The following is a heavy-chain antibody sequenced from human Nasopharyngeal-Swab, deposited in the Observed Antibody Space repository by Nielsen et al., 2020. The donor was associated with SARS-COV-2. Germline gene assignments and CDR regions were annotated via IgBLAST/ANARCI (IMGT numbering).Heavy chain of an antibody. CDR2: IISIFGTA. CDR1: GGTFSSYA. CDR3: ARDDPESPMVGAWYFDY. J-gene: IGHJ4*02. V-gene: IGHV1-69*13. Sequence: SVKVSCKASGGTFSSYAISWVRQAPGQGLEWMGGIISIFGTANYAQKFQGRVTITADESTSTAYMELSSLRSEDTAVYYCARDDPESPMVGAWYFDYWGQGTLVTVSS. D-gene: IGHD3-10*02.